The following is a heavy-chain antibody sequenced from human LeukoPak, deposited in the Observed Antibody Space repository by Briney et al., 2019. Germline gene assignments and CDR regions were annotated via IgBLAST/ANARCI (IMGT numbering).Heavy chain of an antibody. V-gene: IGHV1-18*01. D-gene: IGHD6-13*01. Sequence: ASVKVSCKASGYTFTSYGISWVRQAPGQGLEWMGWISAYNGNTNYAQKLQGRVTMTRDTSTSTVYMELSSLRSEDTAVYYCARQTQYSSRQDLWGQGTLVTVSS. CDR2: ISAYNGNT. CDR3: ARQTQYSSRQDL. CDR1: GYTFTSYG. J-gene: IGHJ4*02.